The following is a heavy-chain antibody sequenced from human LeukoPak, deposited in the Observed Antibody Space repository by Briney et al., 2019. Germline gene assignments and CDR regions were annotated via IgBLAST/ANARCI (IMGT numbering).Heavy chain of an antibody. CDR3: ARDLYYDFWSGYYQYYYGMDV. J-gene: IGHJ6*02. Sequence: GGSLRLSCAAPGFTFSSYWMSWVRQAPGKGLEWVANIKQDGSEKYYVDSVKGRFTISRDNAKNSLYLQMNSLRAEDTAVYYCARDLYYDFWSGYYQYYYGMDVWGQGTTVTVSS. V-gene: IGHV3-7*01. CDR1: GFTFSSYW. CDR2: IKQDGSEK. D-gene: IGHD3-3*01.